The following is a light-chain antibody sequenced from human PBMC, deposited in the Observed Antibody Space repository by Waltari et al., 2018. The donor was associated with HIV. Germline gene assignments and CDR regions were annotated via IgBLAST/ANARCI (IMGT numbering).Light chain of an antibody. Sequence: QSVLTQPPSASGTPGQGVTISCSGSSSNIGSNYVNWYKQLPGRAPNLLIYRNNQRPSGAPDRFSGSKSCTPASLAISGLRSAHEADYYCAAWDDRLLFGGGTKLTVL. J-gene: IGLJ2*01. CDR2: RNN. CDR1: SSNIGSNY. V-gene: IGLV1-47*01. CDR3: AAWDDRLL.